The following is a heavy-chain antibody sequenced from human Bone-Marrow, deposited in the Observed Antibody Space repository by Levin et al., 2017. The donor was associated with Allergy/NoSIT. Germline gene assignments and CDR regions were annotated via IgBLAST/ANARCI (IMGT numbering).Heavy chain of an antibody. Sequence: SETLSLTCTVSGGSISNSSYYWGWIRQPPGKGLEWIGSIYYSGSTYYNPSLKSRVTISVDTSKNQFSLKLSSVTAADTAVYYCARQDLHYGSGSYGDAFDIWGQGTMVTVSS. V-gene: IGHV4-39*01. D-gene: IGHD3-10*01. CDR1: GGSISNSSYY. CDR3: ARQDLHYGSGSYGDAFDI. J-gene: IGHJ3*02. CDR2: IYYSGST.